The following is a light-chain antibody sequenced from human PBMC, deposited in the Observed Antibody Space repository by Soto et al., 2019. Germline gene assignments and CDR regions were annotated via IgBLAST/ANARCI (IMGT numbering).Light chain of an antibody. V-gene: IGLV1-44*01. CDR1: SSNIGGNS. Sequence: QSVLTQPPSASGTPGQRVTISCSGSSSNIGGNSVNWYQQLPGTAPKLLIQSNNQRPSGVPDRFSGSKSGTSGSLAISGLQSEDEADYYCAAWDDSLNGFVFGTGTKVPVL. J-gene: IGLJ1*01. CDR3: AAWDDSLNGFV. CDR2: SNN.